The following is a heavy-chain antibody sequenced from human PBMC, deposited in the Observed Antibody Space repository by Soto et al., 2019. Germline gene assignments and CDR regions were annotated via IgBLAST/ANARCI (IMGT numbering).Heavy chain of an antibody. CDR3: ATRIFGVEY. D-gene: IGHD3-3*01. CDR2: ISGTSPST. Sequence: EVQLLESGGGLVQPGGSLRLSCAASGFTFSAYAMSWVRQAPGKGLEWVSAISGTSPSTYYADSVQGRFSISTDSSRKTLVLQMNTLRAEDTAVYFCATRIFGVEYWGQGTLVTVS. V-gene: IGHV3-23*01. CDR1: GFTFSAYA. J-gene: IGHJ4*02.